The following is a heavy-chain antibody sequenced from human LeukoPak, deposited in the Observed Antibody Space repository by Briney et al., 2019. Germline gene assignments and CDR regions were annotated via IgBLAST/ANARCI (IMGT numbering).Heavy chain of an antibody. CDR2: ISSTSTT. CDR3: AAGDYSSSAFDY. Sequence: GGSLRLSCAASGFTFSSYWMSWVRQAPGKGLEWVSHISSTSTTYYADSVKGRFTISRDNSKSTLYLQVNSLRAEDTAVYYCAAGDYSSSAFDYWGQGTLVTVSS. V-gene: IGHV3-23*01. D-gene: IGHD6-6*01. CDR1: GFTFSSYW. J-gene: IGHJ4*02.